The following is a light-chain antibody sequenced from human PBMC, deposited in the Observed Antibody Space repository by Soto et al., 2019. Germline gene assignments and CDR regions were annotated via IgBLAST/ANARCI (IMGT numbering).Light chain of an antibody. J-gene: IGLJ1*01. CDR3: SSYAGSNRV. Sequence: QSALTQPPSASGSPGQSVTISCTGTSSDVGGYNYVSWYQQHPGKAPKLMIYEVSKRPSGVPDRFSGSKSGNTASLTVSGHQAEDESDYYCSSYAGSNRVFGTGTKVTVL. V-gene: IGLV2-8*01. CDR1: SSDVGGYNY. CDR2: EVS.